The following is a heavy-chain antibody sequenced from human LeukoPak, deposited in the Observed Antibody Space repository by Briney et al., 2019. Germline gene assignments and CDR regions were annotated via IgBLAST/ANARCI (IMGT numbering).Heavy chain of an antibody. CDR3: AKLGEWLSDY. CDR2: IYSGGST. Sequence: GGSLRLSCAASEFSVGSNYMTWVRQAPGKGLEWVSLIYSGGSTYYADSVKGRFTISRDNSKNTLYLQMNSLRAEDTAVYYCAKLGEWLSDYWGQGTLVTVSS. V-gene: IGHV3-66*02. J-gene: IGHJ4*02. D-gene: IGHD3-10*01. CDR1: EFSVGSNY.